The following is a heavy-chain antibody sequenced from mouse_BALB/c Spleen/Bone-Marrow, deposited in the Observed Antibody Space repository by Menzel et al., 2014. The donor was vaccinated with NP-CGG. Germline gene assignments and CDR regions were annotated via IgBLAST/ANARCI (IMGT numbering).Heavy chain of an antibody. V-gene: IGHV5-12-1*01. CDR1: GFAFSRYD. Sequence: VQLKESGGGLVKPGGSLKLSCAASGFAFSRYDMSWVRRTPEKRLEWVAYISSGGGSTYYPDTVKGRFTISRDNAKNTLYLQMSSLKSEDTAMYYCARHDYYGNPFAYWGQGTLVTVSA. J-gene: IGHJ3*01. D-gene: IGHD2-1*01. CDR3: ARHDYYGNPFAY. CDR2: ISSGGGST.